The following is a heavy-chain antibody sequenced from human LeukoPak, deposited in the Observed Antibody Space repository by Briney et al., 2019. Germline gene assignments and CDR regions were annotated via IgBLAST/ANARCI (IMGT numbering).Heavy chain of an antibody. J-gene: IGHJ3*02. V-gene: IGHV3-9*01. Sequence: GRSLRLSCAASGFTFDDYAMHWVRQAPGKGLEWVSGIRWNSGSIGYADSVKGRFTISRDNAKNSLYLQMNSLRAEDTALYYFATDYIVGATSAFYIWGQGTMVTVSS. CDR2: IRWNSGSI. CDR1: GFTFDDYA. D-gene: IGHD1-26*01. CDR3: ATDYIVGATSAFYI.